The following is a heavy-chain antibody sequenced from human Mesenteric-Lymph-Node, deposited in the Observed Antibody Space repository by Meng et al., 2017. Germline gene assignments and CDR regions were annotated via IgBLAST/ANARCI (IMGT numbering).Heavy chain of an antibody. CDR3: AAEPGNTYYDFWSGYYPYGMDV. V-gene: IGHV1-58*01. Sequence: SVKVSCKASGFTFTSSAVQWVRQARGHRLEWIGWIVVGSGNTNYAQKFQERVTITRDMSTSTAYMELSSLRSEDTAVYYCAAEPGNTYYDFWSGYYPYGMDVWGQGTTVTVSS. CDR1: GFTFTSSA. CDR2: IVVGSGNT. J-gene: IGHJ6*02. D-gene: IGHD3-3*01.